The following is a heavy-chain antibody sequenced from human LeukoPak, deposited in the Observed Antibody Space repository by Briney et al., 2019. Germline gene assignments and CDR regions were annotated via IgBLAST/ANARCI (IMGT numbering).Heavy chain of an antibody. CDR2: IYYSGST. J-gene: IGHJ4*02. V-gene: IGHV4-59*01. D-gene: IGHD3-22*01. CDR3: AGSSTMIVAPLDY. Sequence: PSETLSLTCTVSGGSISSYYWSWIRQPPGKGLEWIGYIYYSGSTNYNPSLKSRVTILVDTSKNQFSLKLSSVTAADTAVYYCAGSSTMIVAPLDYWGQGTLVTVSS. CDR1: GGSISSYY.